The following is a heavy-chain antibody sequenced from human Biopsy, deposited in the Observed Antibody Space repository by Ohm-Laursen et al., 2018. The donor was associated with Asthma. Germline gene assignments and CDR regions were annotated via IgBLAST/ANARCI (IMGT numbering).Heavy chain of an antibody. Sequence: SSVKVSCKAPGGTFSNFAISWVRQAPGQGPEWLGGIMTVFGTTNYAQKFQGSVTITADESTSTAYMEVTSLRSEDTAIYYCARCQVGYSSGWSLLLKKIYYSGMDVWGQGTAVTVSS. J-gene: IGHJ6*02. CDR2: IMTVFGTT. CDR1: GGTFSNFA. V-gene: IGHV1-69*01. D-gene: IGHD6-19*01. CDR3: ARCQVGYSSGWSLLLKKIYYSGMDV.